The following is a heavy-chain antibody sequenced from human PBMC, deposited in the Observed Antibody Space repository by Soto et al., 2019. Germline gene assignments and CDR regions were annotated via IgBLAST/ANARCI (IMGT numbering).Heavy chain of an antibody. D-gene: IGHD6-13*01. CDR1: GFTFSSYA. CDR2: ISGSGGST. V-gene: IGHV3-23*01. J-gene: IGHJ6*03. CDR3: AKAGQQLIRYYYYYMDV. Sequence: EVQLLESGGGLVQPGGSLRLSCAASGFTFSSYAMSWVRQAPGKGLEWVSAISGSGGSTYYADSVKGRFTISRDNSKNTLYLQMNSLRAEDTAVYYCAKAGQQLIRYYYYYMDVWGKGTTVTVSS.